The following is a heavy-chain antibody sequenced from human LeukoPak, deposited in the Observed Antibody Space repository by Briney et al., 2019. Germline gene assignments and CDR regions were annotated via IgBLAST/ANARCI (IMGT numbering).Heavy chain of an antibody. Sequence: SVKVSCKASGYTFTSYGISWVRQAPGQGLEWMGWIIPILGIANYAQKFQGRVTITTDESTSTAYMELSSLRSEDTAVYYCARDSLIAALDYWGQGTLVTVSS. V-gene: IGHV1-69*10. D-gene: IGHD6-13*01. CDR3: ARDSLIAALDY. J-gene: IGHJ4*02. CDR2: IIPILGIA. CDR1: GYTFTSYG.